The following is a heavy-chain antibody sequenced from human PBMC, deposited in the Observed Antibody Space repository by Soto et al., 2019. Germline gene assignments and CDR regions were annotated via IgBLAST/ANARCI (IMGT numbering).Heavy chain of an antibody. D-gene: IGHD3-16*01. CDR2: IYSGGST. Sequence: EVQLVESGGGLIQPGGSLRLSCAASGFTVSSNYMSWVRQAPGKGLEWVSVIYSGGSTYYADSVKGRFTISRDNSKNTLYLQMNSLRAEDTAVYYCAKKDYDYVWGSHGGLDYWGQGTLVTVSS. V-gene: IGHV3-53*01. CDR1: GFTVSSNY. J-gene: IGHJ4*02. CDR3: AKKDYDYVWGSHGGLDY.